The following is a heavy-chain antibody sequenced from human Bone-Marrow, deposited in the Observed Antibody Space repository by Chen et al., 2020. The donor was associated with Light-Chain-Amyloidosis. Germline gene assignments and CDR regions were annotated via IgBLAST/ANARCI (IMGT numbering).Heavy chain of an antibody. CDR2: VRQDVSVK. V-gene: IGHV3-7*03. Sequence: DVRLVESGGGLVQPGGSLRLSCAASGFTSSDYWMSWVRQSPGKGLEWVANVRQDVSVKYYAASVKGRFTISRDAAKNAVYLQMNNLRAEDTAVYYCARDRTLFGVAQYYFDYWGQGTRVTVSS. J-gene: IGHJ4*02. CDR1: GFTSSDYW. CDR3: ARDRTLFGVAQYYFDY. D-gene: IGHD3-3*01.